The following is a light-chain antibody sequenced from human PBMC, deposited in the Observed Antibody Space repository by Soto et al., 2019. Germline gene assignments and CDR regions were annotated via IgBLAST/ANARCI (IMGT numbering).Light chain of an antibody. CDR1: SSDIGSYNL. V-gene: IGLV2-23*02. CDR3: CSYAGTSTHTV. Sequence: QSALTQPASVSGSPGQSITISCTGTSSDIGSYNLVSWYQQHPGKAPKLIISEVTKRPSGISDRFSGSKSGSTASLTISGLQAGDEADYYCCSYAGTSTHTVFGGGTQLTVL. CDR2: EVT. J-gene: IGLJ7*01.